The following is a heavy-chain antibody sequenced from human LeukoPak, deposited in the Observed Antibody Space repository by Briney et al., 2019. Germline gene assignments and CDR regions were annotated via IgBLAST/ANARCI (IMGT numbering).Heavy chain of an antibody. Sequence: ASVKVSCKASGYTFTSYGISWVRQAPGQGLEWMGWINPNSGGTNYAQKFQGRVTMTRDTSISKAYMELSRLRSDDTAVYYCARGIAVAGTVDYWGQGTLVTVSS. CDR3: ARGIAVAGTVDY. CDR1: GYTFTSYG. V-gene: IGHV1-2*02. CDR2: INPNSGGT. D-gene: IGHD6-19*01. J-gene: IGHJ4*02.